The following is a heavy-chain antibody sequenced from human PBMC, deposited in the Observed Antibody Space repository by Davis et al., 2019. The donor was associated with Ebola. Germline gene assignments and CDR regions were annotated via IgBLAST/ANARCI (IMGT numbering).Heavy chain of an antibody. D-gene: IGHD6-6*01. CDR1: GGSFSGYY. V-gene: IGHV4-34*01. CDR3: AREYSSSYYFDY. J-gene: IGHJ4*02. Sequence: SETLSLTCAVYGGSFSGYYWTWIRQPPGKGLEWIGEINHSGNTKYNPSLKSRVTMSVDTSKNQFSLKLSSVTAADTAVYYCAREYSSSYYFDYWGQGALVTVSS. CDR2: INHSGNT.